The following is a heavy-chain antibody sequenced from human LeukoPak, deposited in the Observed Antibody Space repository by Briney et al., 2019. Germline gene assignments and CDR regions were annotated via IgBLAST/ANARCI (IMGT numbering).Heavy chain of an antibody. CDR2: INTNTGNP. J-gene: IGHJ4*02. D-gene: IGHD3-22*01. Sequence: GASVKVSCKASGYTFTSYAMNWVRQAPGQGLEWMGWINTNTGNPTYAQGFTGRFVLSLDTSVSTAYLQISSLKAEDTAVYYCARVATVVVIKGLDFDYWGQGTLVTVSS. CDR3: ARVATVVVIKGLDFDY. V-gene: IGHV7-4-1*02. CDR1: GYTFTSYA.